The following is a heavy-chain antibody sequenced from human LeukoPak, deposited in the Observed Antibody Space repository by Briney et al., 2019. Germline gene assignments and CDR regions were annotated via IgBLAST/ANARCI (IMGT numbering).Heavy chain of an antibody. CDR3: ARGILQFAYNWFDP. CDR2: ISAYNGNT. D-gene: IGHD4-11*01. Sequence: ASVKVSCKASGYTFINYGISWVRQAPGQGLEWMGWISAYNGNTNYAQKLQGRVTMTTDTSTSTAYMELRSLRSDDTAVYYCARGILQFAYNWFDPWGQGTLVTVSS. CDR1: GYTFINYG. J-gene: IGHJ5*02. V-gene: IGHV1-18*01.